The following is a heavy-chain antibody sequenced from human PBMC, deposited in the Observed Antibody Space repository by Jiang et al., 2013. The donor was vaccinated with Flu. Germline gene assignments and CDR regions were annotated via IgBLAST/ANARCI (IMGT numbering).Heavy chain of an antibody. D-gene: IGHD5-24*01. J-gene: IGHJ4*02. CDR1: GYSISSGYY. CDR2: IYHSGST. V-gene: IGHV4-38-2*01. Sequence: LLKPSETLSLTCAVSGYSISSGYYWGWIRQPPGKGLEWIGSIYHSGSTYYNPSLKSRVTISVDTSKNQFSLKLSSVTAADTAVYYCATDGGDGYNYWGQGTLVTVSS. CDR3: ATDGGDGYNY.